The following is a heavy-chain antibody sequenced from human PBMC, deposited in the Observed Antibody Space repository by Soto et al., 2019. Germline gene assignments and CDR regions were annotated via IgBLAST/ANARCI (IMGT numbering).Heavy chain of an antibody. J-gene: IGHJ3*02. CDR1: GYTFTSYA. D-gene: IGHD2-21*01. CDR2: ISAYNGNT. V-gene: IGHV1-18*01. Sequence: QVQLVQSGAEVKKPGASVKVSCKASGYTFTSYAISWVRQAPGQGLEWMGWISAYNGNTNYAQKLQGRVTMTTDTCTSTAYMALRRLRSDVTAVYYCARDLIPVDIWGQGTMVTISS. CDR3: ARDLIPVDI.